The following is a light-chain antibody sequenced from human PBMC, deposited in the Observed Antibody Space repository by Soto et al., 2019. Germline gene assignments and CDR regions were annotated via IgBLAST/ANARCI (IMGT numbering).Light chain of an antibody. V-gene: IGLV2-23*01. Sequence: QSVLTQPASVSGSPGQSITISCTATSSDVGSSNLVSWYQQNPGKAPKLMIYEGSKRSSGVSNRFSGSKSGNTASLTISGLQAEDEADYYCCSYAGSSTAVIFGGGTKLTVL. CDR2: EGS. J-gene: IGLJ2*01. CDR3: CSYAGSSTAVI. CDR1: SSDVGSSNL.